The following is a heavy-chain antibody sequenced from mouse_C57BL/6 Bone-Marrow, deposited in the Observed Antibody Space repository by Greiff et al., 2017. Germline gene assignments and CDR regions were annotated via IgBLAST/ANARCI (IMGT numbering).Heavy chain of an antibody. D-gene: IGHD1-1*01. CDR3: ARRGITTVDWYFDV. CDR2: INPNNGGT. Sequence: EVKLQQSGPELVKPGASVKISCKASGYTFTDYYMNWVKQSHGKSLEWIGDINPNNGGTSYNQKFKGKATLTVDKSSSTAYMELRSLTSEDSAVYYCARRGITTVDWYFDVWGTGTTVTVSS. V-gene: IGHV1-26*01. J-gene: IGHJ1*03. CDR1: GYTFTDYY.